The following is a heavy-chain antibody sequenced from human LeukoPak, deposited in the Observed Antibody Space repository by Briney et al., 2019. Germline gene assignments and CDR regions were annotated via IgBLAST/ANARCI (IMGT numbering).Heavy chain of an antibody. CDR2: ISWNSGSI. D-gene: IGHD7-27*01. J-gene: IGHJ2*01. Sequence: SGGSLRLSCAASGFTFDDYAMHWVRQAPGKGLESVSGISWNSGSIGYADSVKGRFTISRDNAKNSLCLQINSLRAEDTALYYCAKGTGDHWYFDLWGRGTLVTVSS. CDR1: GFTFDDYA. CDR3: AKGTGDHWYFDL. V-gene: IGHV3-9*01.